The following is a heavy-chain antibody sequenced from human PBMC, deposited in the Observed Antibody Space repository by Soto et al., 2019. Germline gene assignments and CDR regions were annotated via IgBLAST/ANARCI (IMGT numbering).Heavy chain of an antibody. V-gene: IGHV1-69*13. CDR2: IIAIFGTA. CDR3: ARVVRGEGGYYYYYYYGMDV. CDR1: GGTFSSYA. J-gene: IGHJ6*02. D-gene: IGHD3-22*01. Sequence: GAAVKVSCKASGGTFSSYAISWVRQAPGQGLEWMGGIIAIFGTANYAQKFQGRVTITADESTSTAYMELSSLRSEDAAVYYCARVVRGEGGYYYYYYYGMDVWGQGTTVTVSS.